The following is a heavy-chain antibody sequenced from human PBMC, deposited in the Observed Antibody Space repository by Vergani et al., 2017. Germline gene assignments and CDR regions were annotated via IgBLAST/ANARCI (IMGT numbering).Heavy chain of an antibody. V-gene: IGHV4-34*01. CDR2: SDHTGRP. D-gene: IGHD4-11*01. CDR3: ASVNTETNVHLCYYYYMDV. Sequence: QVQLQQWGGGLLKPSETLSLTCVVNGGSFTSYHWPWIRQSPGEGLEWVGDSDHTGRPDYNPSLKCRLTMSVDKSRNQFSLTLNSVTATDTAIYFCASVNTETNVHLCYYYYMDVWGQGTAVTVS. CDR1: GGSFTSYH. J-gene: IGHJ6*03.